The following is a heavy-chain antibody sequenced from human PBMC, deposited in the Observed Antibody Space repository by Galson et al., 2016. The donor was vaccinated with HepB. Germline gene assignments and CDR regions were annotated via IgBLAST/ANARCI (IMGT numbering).Heavy chain of an antibody. D-gene: IGHD6-13*01. CDR1: GGSIVSHY. CDR3: ARDPQQLQAFDM. CDR2: IYYTGHT. J-gene: IGHJ3*02. V-gene: IGHV4-59*11. Sequence: ETLSLSCTVSGGSIVSHYWSWLRQPPGKGLEWIGYIYYTGHTNYSPSLKSRVTISVDMSKNQFSLKLNSVTAADTAVYYCARDPQQLQAFDMWGQGTMVTVSS.